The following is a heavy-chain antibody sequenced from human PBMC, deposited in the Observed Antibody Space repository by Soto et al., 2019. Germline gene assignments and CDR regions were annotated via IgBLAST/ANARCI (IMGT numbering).Heavy chain of an antibody. CDR2: IIPIFGTA. CDR3: ARRVLWFGELFSYYYGMDV. Sequence: SVKVSCKASGGTFSSYAISWVRQAPGQGLERMGGIIPIFGTANYAQKFQGRVTITADESTSTAYMELSSLRSEDTAVYYCARRVLWFGELFSYYYGMDVWGQGTTVTVSS. D-gene: IGHD3-10*01. V-gene: IGHV1-69*13. J-gene: IGHJ6*02. CDR1: GGTFSSYA.